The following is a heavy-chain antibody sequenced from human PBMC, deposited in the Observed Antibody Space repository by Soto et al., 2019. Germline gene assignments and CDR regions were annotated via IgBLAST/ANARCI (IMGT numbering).Heavy chain of an antibody. D-gene: IGHD5-18*01. CDR3: AKAGGYSYGYPYYYYGMDV. J-gene: IGHJ6*02. CDR1: GFTFDYYT. V-gene: IGHV3-43*01. CDR2: ISWDGGST. Sequence: PGGSLRLSCAASGFTFDYYTMHWVRQAPGKGLEWVSLISWDGGSTYYADSVKGRFTISRDNSKNSLYLQMNSLRTEDTALYYCAKAGGYSYGYPYYYYGMDVWGQGTTVTVSS.